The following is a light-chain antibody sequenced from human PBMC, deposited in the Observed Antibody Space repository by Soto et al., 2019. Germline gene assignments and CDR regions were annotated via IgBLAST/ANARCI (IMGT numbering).Light chain of an antibody. Sequence: EIVMTQSPATLSVSPGERATLSCRASQSIRNNLAWYQQKPGQAPRLLIYDTSASATGIPARFSGSGSGTEFTLTVSSPQSEDFEVYYFQQYNNWPPWTVGQGTKVEFK. J-gene: IGKJ1*01. CDR3: QQYNNWPPWT. CDR2: DTS. V-gene: IGKV3-15*01. CDR1: QSIRNN.